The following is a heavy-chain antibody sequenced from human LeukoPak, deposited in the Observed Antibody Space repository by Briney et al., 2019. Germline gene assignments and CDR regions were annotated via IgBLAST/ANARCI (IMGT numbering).Heavy chain of an antibody. J-gene: IGHJ6*03. CDR1: GFTYSSYA. CDR3: ANISYCSGGSCYYGYHYYYYMDV. CDR2: ISGSGGST. V-gene: IGHV3-23*01. Sequence: PGGSLRLSCAASGFTYSSYAMSWVRQAPGKGLEWVSAISGSGGSTYYADSVKGRFTISRDNSKNTLYLQMNSLRAEDTAVYYCANISYCSGGSCYYGYHYYYYMDVWGKGTTVTVSS. D-gene: IGHD2-15*01.